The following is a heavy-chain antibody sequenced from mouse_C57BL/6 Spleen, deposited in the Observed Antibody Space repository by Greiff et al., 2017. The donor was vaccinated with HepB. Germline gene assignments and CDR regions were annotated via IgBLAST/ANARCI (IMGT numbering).Heavy chain of an antibody. Sequence: VMLVESGPELVKPGASVKISCKASGYAFSSSWMNWVKQRPGKGLEWIGRIYPGDGDTNYNGKFKGKATLTADKSSSTAYMQLSSLTSEDSAVYFCAREGLITTVVARGYYAMDYWGQGTSVTVSS. CDR2: IYPGDGDT. CDR1: GYAFSSSW. V-gene: IGHV1-82*01. J-gene: IGHJ4*01. CDR3: AREGLITTVVARGYYAMDY. D-gene: IGHD1-1*01.